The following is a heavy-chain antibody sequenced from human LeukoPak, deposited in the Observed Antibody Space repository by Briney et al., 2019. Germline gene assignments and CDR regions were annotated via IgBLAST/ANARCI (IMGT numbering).Heavy chain of an antibody. CDR2: IYSGGST. Sequence: GRSLRLSCAASGFTFSSYGMHWVRQAPGKGLEWVSVIYSGGSTYYADSVKGRFTISRDNSKNTLYLQMNSLRAEDTAVYYCARDLAVVAAAGIDPETYYYYGMDVWGQGTTVTVSS. CDR1: GFTFSSYG. V-gene: IGHV3-66*01. CDR3: ARDLAVVAAAGIDPETYYYYGMDV. D-gene: IGHD6-13*01. J-gene: IGHJ6*02.